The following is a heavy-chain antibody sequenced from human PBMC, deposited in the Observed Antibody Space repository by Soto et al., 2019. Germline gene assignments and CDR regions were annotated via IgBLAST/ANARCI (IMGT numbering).Heavy chain of an antibody. Sequence: KPSETLSLTCAVSGYSVSNGYYLGWIRQPPGKGLEWIGSINRSEKTYYNPSLKSRVTISVDTSKNQISLKLTSVTAADTAIYYCARSGDDYGSYVDYWGQGTLVTVSS. CDR2: INRSEKT. J-gene: IGHJ4*02. CDR3: ARSGDDYGSYVDY. D-gene: IGHD4-17*01. CDR1: GYSVSNGYY. V-gene: IGHV4-38-2*01.